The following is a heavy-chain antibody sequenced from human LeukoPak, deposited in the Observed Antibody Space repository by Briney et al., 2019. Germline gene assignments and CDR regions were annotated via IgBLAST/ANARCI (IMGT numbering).Heavy chain of an antibody. CDR3: ARTKLGWDYNYYMDV. CDR2: INHRGST. J-gene: IGHJ6*03. CDR1: GFTFSTYA. D-gene: IGHD1-26*01. Sequence: KPGGSLRLSCAASGFTFSTYAMSWVRQPPGKGLEWIGEINHRGSTNYNPSLKSRVTISVDTSKNQFSLKLSSVTAADTAVYYCARTKLGWDYNYYMDVWGKGTTVTISS. V-gene: IGHV4-34*01.